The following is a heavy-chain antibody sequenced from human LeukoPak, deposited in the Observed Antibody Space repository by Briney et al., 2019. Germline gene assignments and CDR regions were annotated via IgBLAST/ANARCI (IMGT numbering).Heavy chain of an antibody. CDR2: IKPDGSAQ. Sequence: GGSLRLSCATSGFTFSSNWMSWVRHVPGRGLDWVANIKPDGSAQYYAASVKGRFTVSRDNAKKSVYLQMNSLRVEDTAVYYWPRAKNTTCNNWGQEPWSPSPQ. J-gene: IGHJ4*01. CDR3: PRAKNTTCNN. CDR1: GFTFSSNW. D-gene: IGHD2-2*01. V-gene: IGHV3-7*01.